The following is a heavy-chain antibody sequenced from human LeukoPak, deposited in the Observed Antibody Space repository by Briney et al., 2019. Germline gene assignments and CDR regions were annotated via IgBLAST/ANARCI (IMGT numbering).Heavy chain of an antibody. D-gene: IGHD1-1*01. J-gene: IGHJ6*03. CDR3: AADGGTWTRPDYDCMDV. Sequence: SVKFSCKASGFTFTSSAMQWVRQARGQSREGIGWIIVAIRNTHYAQKFRQTVTITRDMSTSTAYMELSSLRSEDTAVYYCAADGGTWTRPDYDCMDVWGKGTTFTVSS. V-gene: IGHV1-58*02. CDR2: IIVAIRNT. CDR1: GFTFTSSA.